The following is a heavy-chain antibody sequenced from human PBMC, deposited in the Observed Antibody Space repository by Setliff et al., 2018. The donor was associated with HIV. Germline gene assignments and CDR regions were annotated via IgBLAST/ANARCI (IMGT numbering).Heavy chain of an antibody. CDR3: ARHKTNYDFYAFDV. J-gene: IGHJ3*01. D-gene: IGHD3-3*01. V-gene: IGHV4-39*01. CDR1: DGSFSSSTYS. Sequence: SETLSLTCTVSDGSFSSSTYSWGWIRQPPGMGLEWIGSIHSSGTTDYNPSLKSRVAMSVDTSRSQFSLKLRSATAADTAVYYCARHKTNYDFYAFDVWGQGTMVSV. CDR2: IHSSGTT.